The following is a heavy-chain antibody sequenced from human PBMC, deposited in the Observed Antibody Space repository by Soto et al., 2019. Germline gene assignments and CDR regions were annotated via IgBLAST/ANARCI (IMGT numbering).Heavy chain of an antibody. V-gene: IGHV4-59*01. CDR2: IYYSGST. CDR1: GGYLSSYY. D-gene: IGHD2-15*01. Sequence: SETLSLTYTVSGGYLSSYYWSWIRKPPGKGLEWIGYIYYSGSTNYNPSLKSRVTISVDTSKNQFSLKPSSVTAEDTAVDYSAIDRRGGDNDYWGQGTLVTVSS. CDR3: AIDRRGGDNDY. J-gene: IGHJ4*02.